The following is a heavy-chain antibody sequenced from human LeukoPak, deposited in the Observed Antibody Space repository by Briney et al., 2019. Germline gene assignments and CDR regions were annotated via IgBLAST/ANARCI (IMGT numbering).Heavy chain of an antibody. CDR1: GYTFTGYY. D-gene: IGHD5-12*01. J-gene: IGHJ5*02. CDR2: INPNSGGT. CDR3: ARDLDGYRSGNGA. V-gene: IGHV1-2*02. Sequence: ASVKVSCKASGYTFTGYYMHWVRQAPGQGFEWMGWINPNSGGTNYAQKFQGRVTMTRDTSISTAYMELSRLRSDDTAVYYCARDLDGYRSGNGAWGQGTLVTVSS.